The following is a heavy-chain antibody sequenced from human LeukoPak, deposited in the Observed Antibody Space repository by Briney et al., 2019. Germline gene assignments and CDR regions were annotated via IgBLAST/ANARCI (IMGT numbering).Heavy chain of an antibody. J-gene: IGHJ4*02. V-gene: IGHV3-23*01. CDR2: ISGSGGST. CDR3: ARGGRRF. CDR1: GFTFSSYA. Sequence: GGSLRLSCAASGFTFSSYAMSWVRQAPGKGLEWVSAISGSGGSTYYADSVKGRFTISRDNAKNSLYLQMNSLRGGDTAVYYCARGGRRFWGQGTLVTVSS. D-gene: IGHD3-10*01.